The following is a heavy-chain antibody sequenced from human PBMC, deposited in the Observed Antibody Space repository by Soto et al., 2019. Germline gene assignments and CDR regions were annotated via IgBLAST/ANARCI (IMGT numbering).Heavy chain of an antibody. CDR1: GGSISSRGYY. CDR3: ATSNWFDP. J-gene: IGHJ5*02. CDR2: IYYSGST. V-gene: IGHV4-39*01. Sequence: QLQLQESCPGLVKPSETLSLTCTVSGGSISSRGYYWGWIRQPPGKGLARIGTIYYSGSTYYNPSLKSRVTISVATSKNPFSLKLSSVTAADTAVYYCATSNWFDPWGQGTLVTVSS.